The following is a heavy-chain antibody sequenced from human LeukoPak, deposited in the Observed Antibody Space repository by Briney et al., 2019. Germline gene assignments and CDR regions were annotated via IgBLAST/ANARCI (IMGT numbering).Heavy chain of an antibody. CDR1: GFTFSSYG. V-gene: IGHV3-30*18. Sequence: GGSLRLSCAASGFTFSSYGMHWVRLAPGKGLEWVAVISYDGSNKYYADSVKGRFTISRDNSKNTLYLQMNSLRAEDTTVYYCAKASSPYGSGSYTSFDYWGQGTLVTVSS. D-gene: IGHD3-10*01. CDR3: AKASSPYGSGSYTSFDY. CDR2: ISYDGSNK. J-gene: IGHJ4*02.